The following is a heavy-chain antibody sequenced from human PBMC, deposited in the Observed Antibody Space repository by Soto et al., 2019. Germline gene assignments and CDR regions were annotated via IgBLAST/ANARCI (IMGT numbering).Heavy chain of an antibody. CDR1: GVSISSYY. D-gene: IGHD6-13*01. J-gene: IGHJ5*02. CDR2: IYYSGST. CDR3: ARQSTRGSWNWFDP. Sequence: PSETLPLTCTVSGVSISSYYWIWIRQPPGKGLEWIGYIYYSGSTNYNPSLKSRVTISVDTSKNQFSLKLSSVTAADTAVYYCARQSTRGSWNWFDPWGQGTLVTVSS. V-gene: IGHV4-59*08.